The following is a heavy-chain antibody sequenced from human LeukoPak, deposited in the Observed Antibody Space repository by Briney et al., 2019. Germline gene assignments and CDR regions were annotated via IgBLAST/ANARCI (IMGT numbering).Heavy chain of an antibody. CDR3: ARSSIAAPRYDY. V-gene: IGHV1-2*02. D-gene: IGHD6-6*01. J-gene: IGHJ4*02. CDR2: INPNSGGT. Sequence: ASVKVSCKASGYTFTGYYMHWVRQAPGQGLEWMGWINPNSGGTNYAQKFQGRDTMTRDTSISTAYMELSRLRSDDTAVYYCARSSIAAPRYDYWGQGTLVTVSS. CDR1: GYTFTGYY.